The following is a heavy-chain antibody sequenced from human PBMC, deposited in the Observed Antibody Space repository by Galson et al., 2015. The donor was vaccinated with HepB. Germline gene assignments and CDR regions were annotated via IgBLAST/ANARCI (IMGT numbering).Heavy chain of an antibody. D-gene: IGHD5-12*01. V-gene: IGHV3-30*04. CDR2: ISYDGSNK. CDR1: GFTFSSYA. Sequence: SLRLSCAASGFTFSSYAMHWVRQAPGKGLEWVAVISYDGSNKYYADSVKGRFTISRDNSKNTLYLQMNSLRAEDTAVYYCARVRYSGYGDFDYWGQGTLVTVSS. CDR3: ARVRYSGYGDFDY. J-gene: IGHJ4*02.